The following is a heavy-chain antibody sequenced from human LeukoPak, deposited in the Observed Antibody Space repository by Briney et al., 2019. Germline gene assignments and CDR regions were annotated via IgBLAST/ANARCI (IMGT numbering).Heavy chain of an antibody. CDR2: ISGDGGST. Sequence: PGGSLRLSCAASGFTFSAYWMSWVRQAPGKGLEWVSLISGDGGSTYYADSVKGRFTISRDNSKNSLYLQMNSLRTEDTALYYCARARGDYVSEYDYWGQGTLVTVSS. V-gene: IGHV3-43*02. D-gene: IGHD4-17*01. CDR1: GFTFSAYW. J-gene: IGHJ4*02. CDR3: ARARGDYVSEYDY.